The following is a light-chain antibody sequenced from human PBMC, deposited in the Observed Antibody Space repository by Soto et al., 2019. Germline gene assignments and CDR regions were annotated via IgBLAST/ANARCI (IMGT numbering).Light chain of an antibody. CDR1: SSNIWAGYD. Sequence: QSVLTQPPSVSGAPGQRVTISCAGSSSNIWAGYDVYWYQQLPGTATKLLVYGNNNRPSGVPERSSGSKSGTSASLAIPGLQSQDEADYYCQSYDSSLSGYVFGIGTKVTV. J-gene: IGLJ1*01. V-gene: IGLV1-40*01. CDR3: QSYDSSLSGYV. CDR2: GNN.